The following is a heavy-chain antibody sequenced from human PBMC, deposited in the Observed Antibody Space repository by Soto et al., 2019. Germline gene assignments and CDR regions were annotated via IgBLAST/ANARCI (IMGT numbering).Heavy chain of an antibody. CDR1: GFTFGNYW. J-gene: IGHJ3*01. Sequence: EVQLVESGGGLVQPGGSLRLSCAASGFTFGNYWMHWVRQAPGKGLVWISHINTDETSTTYADSVKGRFTISRDNAGNTLYLQVNSLRAEDAAVYYCARDPTHYDILTGFSYNAFDVWGQGTKVTVSS. CDR3: ARDPTHYDILTGFSYNAFDV. CDR2: INTDETST. D-gene: IGHD3-9*01. V-gene: IGHV3-74*03.